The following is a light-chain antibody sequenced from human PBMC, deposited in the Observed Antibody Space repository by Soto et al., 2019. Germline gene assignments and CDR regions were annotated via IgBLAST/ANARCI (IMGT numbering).Light chain of an antibody. J-gene: IGKJ1*01. CDR2: KAS. V-gene: IGKV1-5*03. Sequence: DIQMTQSPSTLSASVGDRVTITCRASESINANLAWYQQKPGQAPKLLIYKASTLESGVPSRFSGSGAGTEFTLTISSLQTDDVATYYCQQDDSYRTFGQGTKVATK. CDR1: ESINAN. CDR3: QQDDSYRT.